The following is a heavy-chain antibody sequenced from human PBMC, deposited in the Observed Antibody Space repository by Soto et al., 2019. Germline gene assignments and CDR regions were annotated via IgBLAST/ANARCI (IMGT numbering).Heavy chain of an antibody. Sequence: EVQLVESGGGLVQPGGSLRLSCVASGFTLSRYSMNWVRQAPGKGLEWVSYISRSSSTIYYADSVKGRFTISSDNAENSLYLQMNRLRAEDTAVYYCARDRAGGIPEYWGQGTRVTVSS. CDR1: GFTLSRYS. CDR3: ARDRAGGIPEY. V-gene: IGHV3-48*01. D-gene: IGHD3-16*01. CDR2: ISRSSSTI. J-gene: IGHJ4*02.